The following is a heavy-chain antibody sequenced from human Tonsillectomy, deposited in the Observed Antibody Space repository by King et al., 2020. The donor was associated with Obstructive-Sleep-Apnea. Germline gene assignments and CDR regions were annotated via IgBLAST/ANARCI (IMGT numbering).Heavy chain of an antibody. CDR3: TTGRVGPLNYYYYGMDV. V-gene: IGHV3-15*01. Sequence: VQLVESGGGLVKPGGSLRLSCAASGFTFSNAWMSWVRQAPGKGLEWVGRIKSKTDGGTTDYAAPVKGRFTISRDDSKNTLYLQMNSLKTEDTAVYYCTTGRVGPLNYYYYGMDVWGQGTTVTVSS. CDR2: IKSKTDGGTT. CDR1: GFTFSNAW. D-gene: IGHD3-10*01. J-gene: IGHJ6*02.